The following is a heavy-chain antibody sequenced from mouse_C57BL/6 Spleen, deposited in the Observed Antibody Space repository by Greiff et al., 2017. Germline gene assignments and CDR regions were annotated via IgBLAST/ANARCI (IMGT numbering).Heavy chain of an antibody. CDR1: GYTFTSYW. CDR3: ARSRTLDYFDY. V-gene: IGHV1-59*01. Sequence: QVQLQQSGAELVRPGTSVKLSCKASGYTFTSYWMHWVKQRPGQGLEWIGVIDPSDSYTNYNQKFKGKATLTVDTSSSTAYMQLSSLTSEDSAVYYCARSRTLDYFDYWGQGTTRTVSS. J-gene: IGHJ2*01. CDR2: IDPSDSYT.